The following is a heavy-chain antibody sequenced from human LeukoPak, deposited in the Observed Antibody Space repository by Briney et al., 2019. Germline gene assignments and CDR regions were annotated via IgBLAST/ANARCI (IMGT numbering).Heavy chain of an antibody. CDR2: IYYSGST. J-gene: IGHJ4*02. D-gene: IGHD1-1*01. CDR1: GDSISSNYW. Sequence: SDTLSLTCAVTGDSISSNYWWSWIRQSPEKGLEWSGYIYYSGSTHQNTSLQSRLTISVDTSNNQFSLKLSSVTAADTAVYYCARHGRSTHWLEPFDYWGQGTLVTVSS. V-gene: IGHV4-28*01. CDR3: ARHGRSTHWLEPFDY.